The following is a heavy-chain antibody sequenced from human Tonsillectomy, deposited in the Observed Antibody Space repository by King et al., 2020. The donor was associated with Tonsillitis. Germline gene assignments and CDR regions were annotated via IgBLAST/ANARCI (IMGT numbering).Heavy chain of an antibody. J-gene: IGHJ1*01. CDR1: GFTFSGYF. Sequence: DVQLVESGGGLVKPGGSLRLSCAGSGFTFSGYFMNWVRQAPGKGLEWLSSISSGSTYIYYADSVKGRFTISRDNAKNSLYLQMNSLSAEDTAVYYCARDGGDCDGDNCPERFQHWGQGALVTVSS. D-gene: IGHD2-21*01. CDR2: ISSGSTYI. V-gene: IGHV3-21*01. CDR3: ARDGGDCDGDNCPERFQH.